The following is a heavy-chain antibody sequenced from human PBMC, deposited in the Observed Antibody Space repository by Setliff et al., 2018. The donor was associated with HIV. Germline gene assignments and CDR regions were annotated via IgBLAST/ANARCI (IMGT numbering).Heavy chain of an antibody. CDR1: SGSITSYY. V-gene: IGHV4-4*07. Sequence: PSETLSLTCSVSSGSITSYYWSWIRQPAGKGLEWVGRMFVGGDTNYNPSLKSRLTISVDTSRRQFSLRLTSVTTADTAVYYCAISTSGVSGSYPAHAFDIWGQGTMVTVSS. J-gene: IGHJ3*02. CDR2: MFVGGDT. D-gene: IGHD3-10*01. CDR3: AISTSGVSGSYPAHAFDI.